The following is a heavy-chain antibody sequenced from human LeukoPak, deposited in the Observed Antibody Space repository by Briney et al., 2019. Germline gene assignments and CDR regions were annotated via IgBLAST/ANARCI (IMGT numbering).Heavy chain of an antibody. CDR2: IYYSGST. Sequence: SETLSLTCTVSGGSISSSSYYWGWTRQPPGKGLEWIGSIYYSGSTYYNPSLKSRVTMSLDTSKNQFSLNLSSVTAADTAVYYCARHSFGHDSSPDYWGQGTLVTVSS. D-gene: IGHD3-22*01. CDR1: GGSISSSSYY. J-gene: IGHJ4*02. CDR3: ARHSFGHDSSPDY. V-gene: IGHV4-39*01.